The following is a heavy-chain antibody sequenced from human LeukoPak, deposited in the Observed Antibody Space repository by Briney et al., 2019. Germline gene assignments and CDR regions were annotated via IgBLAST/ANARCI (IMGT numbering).Heavy chain of an antibody. CDR2: LNQDGSVQ. J-gene: IGHJ3*01. D-gene: IGHD1-14*01. Sequence: GGSLRLSCVASGFTFSHYYMTWYRQAPGKGLEWVANLNQDGSVQLYGDSVRGRFTISRDNAKNSVYIQMNSLRVEDTAMYYCARNHNVADVWGQGTMVTVS. CDR3: ARNHNVADV. CDR1: GFTFSHYY. V-gene: IGHV3-7*01.